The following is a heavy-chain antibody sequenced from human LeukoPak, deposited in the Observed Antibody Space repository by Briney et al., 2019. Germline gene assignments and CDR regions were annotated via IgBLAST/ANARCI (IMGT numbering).Heavy chain of an antibody. CDR3: ARLSPDSGEFDY. Sequence: SETLSLTCAVYGGSFSGYYRSWIRQPPGKGLEWIGEINHSGSTNYNPSLKSRVTISVDTSKNQFSLKLSSVTAADTAVYYCARLSPDSGEFDYWGQGTLVTVSS. D-gene: IGHD3-16*01. J-gene: IGHJ4*02. CDR1: GGSFSGYY. V-gene: IGHV4-34*01. CDR2: INHSGST.